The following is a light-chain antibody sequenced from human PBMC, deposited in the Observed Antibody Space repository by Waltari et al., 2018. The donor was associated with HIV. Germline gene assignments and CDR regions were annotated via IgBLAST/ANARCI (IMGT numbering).Light chain of an antibody. CDR2: QAS. J-gene: IGKJ4*01. CDR3: RQHNSYPLT. V-gene: IGKV1-5*03. CDR1: HSISSW. Sequence: DIQMTQSPSPLPASVGDSVTITCRASHSISSWLAWYQQKPGKAPKLLIYQASSLESGVPSRFSGSGSGTEFTLTISSLQPDDFATYYCRQHNSYPLTFGGGTKVEIK.